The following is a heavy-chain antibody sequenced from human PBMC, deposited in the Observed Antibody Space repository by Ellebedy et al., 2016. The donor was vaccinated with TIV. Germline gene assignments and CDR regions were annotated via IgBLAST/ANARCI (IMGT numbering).Heavy chain of an antibody. D-gene: IGHD3-10*01. CDR2: IYYSGST. CDR3: ARVGGRISVVRGVITVEMGNFDS. CDR1: GGSISSSRYY. J-gene: IGHJ4*02. V-gene: IGHV4-39*07. Sequence: MPSETLSLTCTVSGGSISSSRYYWGWIRQPPGKGLEWIGSIYYSGSTYYNPSLKSRVTISVDTSKNQFSLKLSSVTAADTAVYYCARVGGRISVVRGVITVEMGNFDSWGQGTLVAVSS.